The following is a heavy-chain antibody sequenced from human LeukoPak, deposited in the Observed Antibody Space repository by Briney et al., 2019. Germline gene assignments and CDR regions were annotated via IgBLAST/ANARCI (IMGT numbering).Heavy chain of an antibody. Sequence: GGSLRLSCAASGFTFSSYAMSWVRQAPGKGLEWVSAISGSGGSTYYADSVKGRFTISRDNSKNTLYLQMNSLRAEDTAVYYCPTYDSSGYSLFDYWGQGTLVTVSS. CDR1: GFTFSSYA. CDR3: PTYDSSGYSLFDY. V-gene: IGHV3-23*01. CDR2: ISGSGGST. J-gene: IGHJ4*02. D-gene: IGHD3-22*01.